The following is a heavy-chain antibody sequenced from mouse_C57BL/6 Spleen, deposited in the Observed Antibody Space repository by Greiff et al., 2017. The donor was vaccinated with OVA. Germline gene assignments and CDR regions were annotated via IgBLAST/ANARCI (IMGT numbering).Heavy chain of an antibody. CDR1: GFSLSTSGMG. V-gene: IGHV8-12*01. Sequence: QVTLKVCGPGILQSSQTLSLTCSFSGFSLSTSGMGVSWIRQPSGKGLEWLAHIYWDDDKRYNPSLKSRLTISKDTSRNQVFLKITSVDTADTATYYCARNYYGSSYLYYFDYWGQGTTLTVSS. CDR2: IYWDDDK. D-gene: IGHD1-1*01. J-gene: IGHJ2*01. CDR3: ARNYYGSSYLYYFDY.